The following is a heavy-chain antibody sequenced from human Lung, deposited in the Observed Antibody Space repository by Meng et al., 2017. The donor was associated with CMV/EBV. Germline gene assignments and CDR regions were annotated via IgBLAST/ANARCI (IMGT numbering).Heavy chain of an antibody. CDR2: IYPGDPDI. D-gene: IGHD6-6*01. CDR3: ARRGEDSSLPDYYFYGMDV. CDR1: GYSFAKYW. V-gene: IGHV5-51*01. J-gene: IGHJ6*02. Sequence: ESXKISXKGSGYSFAKYWIGWVRQMPGKGLEWMGIIYPGDPDIRYSPSFQGQVTISVDKSISTAYLQWRRLKTSDTAIYYCARRGEDSSLPDYYFYGMDVWGQGXTVTVSS.